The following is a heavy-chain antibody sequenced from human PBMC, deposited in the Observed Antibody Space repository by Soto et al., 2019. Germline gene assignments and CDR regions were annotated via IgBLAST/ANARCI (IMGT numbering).Heavy chain of an antibody. Sequence: QVQLVQSGAEVKKPGASVKVSCKASGYTFTSYGISWVRQAPGQGLEWMGWISAYNGNTNYAQKLQGGVTMTTDTSTSTAYMELRSLRSDDTAVYYCARDLGYCSGGSCYRRWFDPWGQGTLVTVSS. CDR1: GYTFTSYG. D-gene: IGHD2-15*01. CDR2: ISAYNGNT. V-gene: IGHV1-18*01. CDR3: ARDLGYCSGGSCYRRWFDP. J-gene: IGHJ5*02.